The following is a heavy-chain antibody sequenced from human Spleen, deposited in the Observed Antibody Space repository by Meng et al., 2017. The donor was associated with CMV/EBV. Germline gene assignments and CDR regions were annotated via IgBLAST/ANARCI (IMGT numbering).Heavy chain of an antibody. Sequence: GESLKISCAASGFTFSSYWMSWVRQAPGKGLEWVANIKQDGSEKYYVDSVKGRFTISRDNAKNSLYLQKNSLRAEDTAVYYCARNLPAALGSFDIWGQGTMVTVSS. D-gene: IGHD2-2*01. V-gene: IGHV3-7*01. CDR1: GFTFSSYW. J-gene: IGHJ3*02. CDR3: ARNLPAALGSFDI. CDR2: IKQDGSEK.